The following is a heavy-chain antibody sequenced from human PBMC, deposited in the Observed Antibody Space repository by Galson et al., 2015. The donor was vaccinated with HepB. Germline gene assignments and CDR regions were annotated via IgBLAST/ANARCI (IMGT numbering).Heavy chain of an antibody. Sequence: SLRLSCAASGFTFSSYGMHWVRQAPGKGLEWVAFIRYDGSNKYYADSVKGRFTISRDNSKNTLDLQMNSLRAEDTAVYYCEKGAVLTPNDAFNIWGQGTMVTVSS. D-gene: IGHD4-23*01. CDR3: EKGAVLTPNDAFNI. CDR1: GFTFSSYG. CDR2: IRYDGSNK. J-gene: IGHJ3*02. V-gene: IGHV3-30*02.